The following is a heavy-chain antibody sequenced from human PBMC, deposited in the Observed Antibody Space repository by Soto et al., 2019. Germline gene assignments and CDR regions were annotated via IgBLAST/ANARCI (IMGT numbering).Heavy chain of an antibody. CDR3: ARRSSGWYFDY. CDR2: ISGSGGST. CDR1: GFTFSSYA. V-gene: IGHV3-23*01. Sequence: EVQLLESGGGLVQPGGSLRLSCAASGFTFSSYAMSWVRQAPGKGLEWVSAISGSGGSTYYADSVKGRFTISRDNSKNKLYLQMNSLRAGDTAVYYCARRSSGWYFDYWGQGTLVTVSS. J-gene: IGHJ4*02. D-gene: IGHD6-19*01.